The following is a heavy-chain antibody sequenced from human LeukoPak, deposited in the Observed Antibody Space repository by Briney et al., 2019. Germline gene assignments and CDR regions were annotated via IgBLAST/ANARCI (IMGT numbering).Heavy chain of an antibody. CDR1: GFTFSSYS. J-gene: IGHJ4*02. CDR2: IRSKAYGGTT. D-gene: IGHD2-15*01. V-gene: IGHV3-49*04. CDR3: STYWN. Sequence: GGSLRLSCAASGFTFSSYSMNWVRQAPGKGLEWVGFIRSKAYGGTTEYAASVKGRFTISRDDSKSIAYLQMNSLKTEDTAVYYCSTYWNWGQGTLVTVSS.